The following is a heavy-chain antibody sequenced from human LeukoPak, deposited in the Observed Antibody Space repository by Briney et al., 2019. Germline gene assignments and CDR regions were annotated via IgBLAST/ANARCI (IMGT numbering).Heavy chain of an antibody. CDR2: IYTSGST. CDR1: GGSISSGSYY. CDR3: TRGSIAYYYMDV. V-gene: IGHV4-61*02. J-gene: IGHJ6*03. Sequence: SETLSLTCTVSGGSISSGSYYWSWIRQPAGKGLEWIGRIYTSGSTNYNPSLKSRVTISVDTSKNQFSLKLSSVTAADSAVYYCTRGSIAYYYMDVWGKGTTVTISS. D-gene: IGHD3-22*01.